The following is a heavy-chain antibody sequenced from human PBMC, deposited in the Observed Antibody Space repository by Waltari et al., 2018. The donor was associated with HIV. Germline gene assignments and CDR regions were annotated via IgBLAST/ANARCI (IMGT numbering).Heavy chain of an antibody. CDR2: INPNSGGT. CDR1: GYTFTGYY. D-gene: IGHD1-26*01. V-gene: IGHV1-2*02. J-gene: IGHJ4*02. CDR3: ARDLIVGAHFPLDY. Sequence: QVQLVQSGAEVKKPGASVKVSCKASGYTFTGYYMHWVRQAPGQGLEWMGWINPNSGGTNYAQKFQDSVTMTRDTSISTAYMELSRLRFDDTAVYYCARDLIVGAHFPLDYWGQGTLVTVSS.